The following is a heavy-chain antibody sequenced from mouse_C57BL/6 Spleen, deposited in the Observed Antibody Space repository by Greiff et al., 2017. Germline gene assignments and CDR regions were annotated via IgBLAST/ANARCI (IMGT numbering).Heavy chain of an antibody. D-gene: IGHD1-1*01. CDR2: IDPNSGGT. CDR1: GYSFTSYW. J-gene: IGHJ2*01. V-gene: IGHV1-72*01. CDR3: ARSGIYYCGERDY. Sequence: VQLQQSGAELVKPGASVNLSCKASGYSFTSYWMHWVKQRPGRGLEWIGRIDPNSGGTKYNEKFTSKATLTVDKPSSTAYMQLSSLTSEDSAVYYCARSGIYYCGERDYWGQGTTLTVSS.